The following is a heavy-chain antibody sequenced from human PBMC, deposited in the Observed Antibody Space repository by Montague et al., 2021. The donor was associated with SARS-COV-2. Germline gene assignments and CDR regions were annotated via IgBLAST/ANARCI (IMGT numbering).Heavy chain of an antibody. Sequence: SETLSLTCTVSGGSISSSSYYWGWIRQPPGKGLERIGSIYYSGSTYYNPSLKSRVTISVDTSKNQFSLKLGSVTAADTAVYYCARDGGTVTTFLGVGYVRGGLNWFDPWGQGTLVTVSS. J-gene: IGHJ5*02. CDR3: ARDGGTVTTFLGVGYVRGGLNWFDP. D-gene: IGHD4-17*01. CDR1: GGSISSSSYY. CDR2: IYYSGST. V-gene: IGHV4-39*07.